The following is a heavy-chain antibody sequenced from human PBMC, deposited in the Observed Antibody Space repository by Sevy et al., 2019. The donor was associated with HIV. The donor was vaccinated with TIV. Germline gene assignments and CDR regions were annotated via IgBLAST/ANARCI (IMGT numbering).Heavy chain of an antibody. D-gene: IGHD6-13*01. Sequence: SETLSLTCTVSGYSISSGYYWGWIRQPPGKGLEWIGSIYHSGSTYYNPSLKSRVTISVDTSKNQFSLKLSSVTAADTAVYYCARGYMAAAGKGWFDPWGQGTLVTVSS. CDR3: ARGYMAAAGKGWFDP. CDR2: IYHSGST. V-gene: IGHV4-38-2*02. CDR1: GYSISSGYY. J-gene: IGHJ5*02.